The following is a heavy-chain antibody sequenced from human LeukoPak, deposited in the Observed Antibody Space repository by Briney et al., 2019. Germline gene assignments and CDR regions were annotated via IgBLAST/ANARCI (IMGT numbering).Heavy chain of an antibody. D-gene: IGHD3-16*01. J-gene: IGHJ4*02. Sequence: GGSLRLSCAASGFTFSTYWMHWVRQAPGKGLVWVSRMNPDGSGSYYADSVKGRFTISRDNAKNTLYLQMNSLRAEDTAVYCCTRNLYGDCWGQGTLVTVSS. V-gene: IGHV3-74*01. CDR2: MNPDGSGS. CDR1: GFTFSTYW. CDR3: TRNLYGDC.